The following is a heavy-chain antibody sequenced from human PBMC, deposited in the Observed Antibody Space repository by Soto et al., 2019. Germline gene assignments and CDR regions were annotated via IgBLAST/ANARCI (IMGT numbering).Heavy chain of an antibody. D-gene: IGHD3-9*01. CDR3: ARDLYYDILTGPSDAFYI. CDR2: IKQDGSET. Sequence: GGSLRLSFAGSGFTFSSYWMSWVRQAPGKGLEWVANIKQDGSETYYVDAVKGRFTISRDNAKNSLYLQMNSLRAEDTAVYYCARDLYYDILTGPSDAFYIWGQGTMVTVSS. V-gene: IGHV3-7*01. CDR1: GFTFSSYW. J-gene: IGHJ3*02.